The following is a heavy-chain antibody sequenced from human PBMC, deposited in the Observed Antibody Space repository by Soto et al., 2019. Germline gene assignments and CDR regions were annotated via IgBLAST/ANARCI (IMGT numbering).Heavy chain of an antibody. CDR1: GGSISSGSYS. CDR3: ARRMVFYGNALDV. CDR2: IYHSGSA. D-gene: IGHD3-10*01. Sequence: QLQLQESGSGLAKPSQTLSLTCAVSGGSISSGSYSWTWIRQPPGKDLEWIGYIYHSGSASYNPSLKSRVTISVDKSRNQFSLNVSSVTAADTAVYYCARRMVFYGNALDVWGQGTTVTVSS. J-gene: IGHJ6*02. V-gene: IGHV4-30-2*01.